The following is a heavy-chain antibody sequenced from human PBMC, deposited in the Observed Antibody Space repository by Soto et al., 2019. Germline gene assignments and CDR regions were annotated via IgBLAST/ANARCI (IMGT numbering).Heavy chain of an antibody. CDR2: VSSTGST. J-gene: IGHJ4*02. CDR3: ARLPMV. V-gene: IGHV4-59*01. CDR1: GASITQYY. Sequence: SETLSLTCTVSGASITQYYRNWIRQSPGKGLEWIVSVSSTGSTVYNPSLTSRVTVSLDTSKNQFSLTLNSVTAADTAVYYCARLPMVWGQGTLVTVSS. D-gene: IGHD3-10*01.